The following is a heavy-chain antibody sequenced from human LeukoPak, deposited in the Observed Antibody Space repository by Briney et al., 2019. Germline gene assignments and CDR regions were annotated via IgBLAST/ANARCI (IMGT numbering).Heavy chain of an antibody. J-gene: IGHJ6*02. V-gene: IGHV3-30*18. CDR3: AKLPFPSRMSYHYYGMDV. Sequence: GGSLRLSCEASGFTFSSYGIHWVRQARGKGLEWVAVISYDGSSMFYADSVKGRFTVSRDNLKNTLYLQMDSLRAEDSAVYYCAKLPFPSRMSYHYYGMDVWGQGTTVTVSS. D-gene: IGHD2-8*01. CDR1: GFTFSSYG. CDR2: ISYDGSSM.